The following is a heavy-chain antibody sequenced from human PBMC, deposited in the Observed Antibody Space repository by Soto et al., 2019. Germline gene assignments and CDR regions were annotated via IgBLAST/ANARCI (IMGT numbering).Heavy chain of an antibody. J-gene: IGHJ4*02. CDR2: ISYSGTTT. Sequence: EVQLLASGGGLVQPEGSLRLSCAASGFTFSSHAMSWVRQAPGKGLEWVSAISYSGTTTYYAESVKGRFTISRDNSKNTLYLQMNSLRVEDTAIYYCAKRFTLFGEVKLSPDFDYWGQGTLVTVSS. D-gene: IGHD3-3*01. CDR1: GFTFSSHA. V-gene: IGHV3-23*01. CDR3: AKRFTLFGEVKLSPDFDY.